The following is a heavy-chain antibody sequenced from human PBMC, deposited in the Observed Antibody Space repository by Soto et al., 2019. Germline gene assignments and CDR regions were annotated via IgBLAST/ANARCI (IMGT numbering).Heavy chain of an antibody. D-gene: IGHD6-13*01. J-gene: IGHJ5*02. Sequence: SETLSLTCTVSGGSISSGGYYWSWIRQHPGKGLEWIGYIYYSGSTYYNPSLKSRVTISVDTSKNQFSLKLSSVTAADTAVYYXARAKKGIAAAENWFDPWGQGTLVTVSS. CDR2: IYYSGST. V-gene: IGHV4-31*03. CDR3: ARAKKGIAAAENWFDP. CDR1: GGSISSGGYY.